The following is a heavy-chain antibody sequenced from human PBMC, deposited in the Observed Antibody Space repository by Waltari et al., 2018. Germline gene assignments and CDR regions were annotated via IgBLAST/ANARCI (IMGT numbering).Heavy chain of an antibody. V-gene: IGHV1-2*02. CDR2: INPNSGGT. Sequence: QVQLVQSGAEVKKPGASVKVSCKASGYTFTGYYMHWVRQAPGQGLEWMGWINPNSGGTNYAQKFQGRVTMTRDTSISTAYMELSRLRSDDTAVYYCARSIAARPYYYYGMDVWGQGTTVTVSS. J-gene: IGHJ6*02. CDR1: GYTFTGYY. D-gene: IGHD6-6*01. CDR3: ARSIAARPYYYYGMDV.